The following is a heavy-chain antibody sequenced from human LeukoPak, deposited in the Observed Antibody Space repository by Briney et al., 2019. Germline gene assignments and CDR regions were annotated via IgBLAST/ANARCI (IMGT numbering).Heavy chain of an antibody. J-gene: IGHJ4*02. CDR1: GFTFSSYA. D-gene: IGHD3-22*01. Sequence: GGSLRLSCAASGFTFSSYAMSWVRQAPGKGLEWVSAISGSGGSTYYADSVKGRFTISRDNSKNTLYLQVNSLRAEDTAVYYCAKSSYYDSSGYYSTPFDYWGQGTLVTVSS. CDR2: ISGSGGST. CDR3: AKSSYYDSSGYYSTPFDY. V-gene: IGHV3-23*01.